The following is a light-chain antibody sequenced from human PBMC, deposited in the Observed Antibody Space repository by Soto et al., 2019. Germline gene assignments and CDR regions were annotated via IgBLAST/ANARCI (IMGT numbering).Light chain of an antibody. Sequence: QSALTQPASVSGSPGQSITISCTGSTSDIGGYEYVSWYQQYPGKAPRLIIYAVHSRPSGVSNRFSGYKSGNTASLTISGLQAEDEADYHCSSYTPSSTYVFGTGTKLTVL. CDR3: SSYTPSSTYV. CDR1: TSDIGGYEY. V-gene: IGLV2-14*03. CDR2: AVH. J-gene: IGLJ1*01.